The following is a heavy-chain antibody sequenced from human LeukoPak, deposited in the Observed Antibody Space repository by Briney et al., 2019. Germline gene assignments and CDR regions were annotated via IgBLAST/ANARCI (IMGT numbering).Heavy chain of an antibody. CDR2: ISPSSSTT. Sequence: PGGSLRLSCAASGFTFSSYSMNWVRQAPGKGLEWVSSISPSSSTTYYADSVRGRFTISRDNAKNSVYLQMNSLRAEDTAVYYCARDQVPGYWGQGTLVTVSS. CDR1: GFTFSSYS. CDR3: ARDQVPGY. J-gene: IGHJ4*02. V-gene: IGHV3-48*04.